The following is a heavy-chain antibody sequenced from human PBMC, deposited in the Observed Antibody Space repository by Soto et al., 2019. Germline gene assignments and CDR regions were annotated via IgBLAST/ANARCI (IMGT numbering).Heavy chain of an antibody. Sequence: QVQLQQWGAGLLKPSETLSLTCAVYGGSFSGYYWSWIRQPPGKGLEWIGEINQSGSTNYNPSLKSRVTISVDTSKNQLSLKLSSVTAADTAVYYCARTYSSSWSPFDSWGQGTLVTVSS. CDR3: ARTYSSSWSPFDS. CDR2: INQSGST. V-gene: IGHV4-34*01. CDR1: GGSFSGYY. J-gene: IGHJ4*02. D-gene: IGHD6-13*01.